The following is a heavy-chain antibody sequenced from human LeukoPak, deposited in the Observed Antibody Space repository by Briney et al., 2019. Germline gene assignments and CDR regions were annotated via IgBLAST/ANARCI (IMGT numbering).Heavy chain of an antibody. CDR2: ISAYNGDT. Sequence: AAVKVSCKASGYTFRSYGISWVRQAPGQGLEWMGWISAYNGDTKYAQKFQGRVTMTTDSSTSTAYMELRSLRSDDTAVYYCARDPSNSSGWNTFFDYWGQGTLVTVSS. CDR1: GYTFRSYG. V-gene: IGHV1-18*01. CDR3: ARDPSNSSGWNTFFDY. J-gene: IGHJ4*02. D-gene: IGHD6-19*01.